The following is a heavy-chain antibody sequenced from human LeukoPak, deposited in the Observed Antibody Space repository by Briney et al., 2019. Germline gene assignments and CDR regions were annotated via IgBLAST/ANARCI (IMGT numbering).Heavy chain of an antibody. J-gene: IGHJ4*02. CDR3: ARHVHYDFWSGYSYYFDY. Sequence: PSETLSLTCTVSGGSISSGSYYWGWIRQPPGKGLEWIGSIYHSGSTYYNPSLKSRVAISVDTSKNQFSLKLSSVTAADTAVYYCARHVHYDFWSGYSYYFDYWGQGTLVTVSS. D-gene: IGHD3-3*01. CDR1: GGSISSGSYY. CDR2: IYHSGST. V-gene: IGHV4-39*01.